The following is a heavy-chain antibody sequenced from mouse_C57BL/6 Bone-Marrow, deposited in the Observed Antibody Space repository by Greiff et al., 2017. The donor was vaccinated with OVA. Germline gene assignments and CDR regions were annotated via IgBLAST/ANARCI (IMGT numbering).Heavy chain of an antibody. V-gene: IGHV1-76*01. CDR1: GYTFTDYY. J-gene: IGHJ2*01. CDR2: IYPGSGNT. Sequence: VQLQESGAELVRPGASVKLSCKASGYTFTDYYINWVKQRPGQGLEWIARIYPGSGNTYYNEKFKGKATLTAEKSSSTAYMQLSSLTSEDSAVYFCARGADYYGSSSVFDYWGQGTTLTVSS. CDR3: ARGADYYGSSSVFDY. D-gene: IGHD1-1*01.